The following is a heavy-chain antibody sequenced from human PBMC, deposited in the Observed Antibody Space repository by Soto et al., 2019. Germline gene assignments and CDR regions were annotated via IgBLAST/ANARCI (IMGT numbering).Heavy chain of an antibody. CDR3: ARAHTMMILDRFDP. D-gene: IGHD3-22*01. J-gene: IGHJ5*02. CDR1: GFKFRNYA. Sequence: GGSLRLSCAASGFKFRNYAIHWVRQAPGKGLEWLAVIWFDGSKKCYADSVKGRFTISRDNSKNTVYLDMNSLTADDSGVFYCARAHTMMILDRFDPWGHGTLVTVSS. CDR2: IWFDGSKK. V-gene: IGHV3-33*01.